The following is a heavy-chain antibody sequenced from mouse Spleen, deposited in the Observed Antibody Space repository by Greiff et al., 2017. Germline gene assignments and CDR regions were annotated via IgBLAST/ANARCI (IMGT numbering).Heavy chain of an antibody. CDR1: GFTFSDYY. J-gene: IGHJ3*01. CDR2: INYDGSST. CDR3: ARDGRYDGFAY. V-gene: IGHV5-16*01. D-gene: IGHD2-14*01. Sequence: EVKVVESEGGLVQPGSSMKLSCTASGFTFSDYYMAWVRQVPEKGLEWVANINYDGSSTYYLDSLKSRFIISRDNAKNILYLQMSSLKSEDTATYYCARDGRYDGFAYWGQGTLVTVSA.